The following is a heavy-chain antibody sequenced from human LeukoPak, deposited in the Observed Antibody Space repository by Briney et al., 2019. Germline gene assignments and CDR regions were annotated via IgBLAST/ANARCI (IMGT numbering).Heavy chain of an antibody. CDR2: INPNSGGT. J-gene: IGHJ6*02. Sequence: ASVKVSCKASGYTFTGYYMHWVRQAPGQGLEWMGRINPNSGGTNYAQKFQGRATMTRDTSISTAYMELSRLRSDDTAVYYCARSAVTRGYYYGMDVWGQGTTVTVSS. V-gene: IGHV1-2*06. D-gene: IGHD4-17*01. CDR1: GYTFTGYY. CDR3: ARSAVTRGYYYGMDV.